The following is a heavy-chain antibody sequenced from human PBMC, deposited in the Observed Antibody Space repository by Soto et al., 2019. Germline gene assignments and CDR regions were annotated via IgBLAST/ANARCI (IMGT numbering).Heavy chain of an antibody. CDR1: AFTFSRYW. Sequence: EVQLVESGGGLVEPGGSLRLSCAGSAFTFSRYWMSWVRHAPGKGLEWVANMKYDGSEKYYLDSVKGRFTISRDNAKNSLYLEMTDLRAEDAAVSSCAKDRGGLVAEFDYWGQGTLVTVSS. CDR2: MKYDGSEK. CDR3: AKDRGGLVAEFDY. J-gene: IGHJ4*02. D-gene: IGHD3-16*01. V-gene: IGHV3-7*01.